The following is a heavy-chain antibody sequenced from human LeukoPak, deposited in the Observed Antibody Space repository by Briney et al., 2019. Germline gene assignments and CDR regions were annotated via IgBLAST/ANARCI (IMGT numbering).Heavy chain of an antibody. CDR2: ISGSGGST. CDR3: AKYPYGSGSPGRNWFDP. V-gene: IGHV3-23*01. J-gene: IGHJ5*02. D-gene: IGHD3-10*01. CDR1: GFTFSSYA. Sequence: PGGSLRLSCAASGFTFSSYAMSWVRQAPGKGLEWVSAISGSGGSTYYADSVKGRFTISRDNSKNTLYLQMNSLRAEDTAVYYCAKYPYGSGSPGRNWFDPWGQGTLVTVSS.